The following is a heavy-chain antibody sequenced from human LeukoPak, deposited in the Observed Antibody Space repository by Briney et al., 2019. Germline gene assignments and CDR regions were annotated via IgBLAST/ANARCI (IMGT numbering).Heavy chain of an antibody. CDR3: AREISLAGIAGVYNWFDP. CDR1: GYTFTGYY. CDR2: INPNSGGT. V-gene: IGHV1-2*02. J-gene: IGHJ5*02. D-gene: IGHD6-13*01. Sequence: GASVKVSCKASGYTFTGYYMHWVRQAHGQGPEWMGWINPNSGGTNYAQKFQGRVTMTRDTSISTAYMELSRLRSDDTAVYYCAREISLAGIAGVYNWFDPWGQGTLVTVSS.